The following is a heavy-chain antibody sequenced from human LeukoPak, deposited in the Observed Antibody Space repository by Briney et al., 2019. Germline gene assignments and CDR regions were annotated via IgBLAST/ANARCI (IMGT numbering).Heavy chain of an antibody. J-gene: IGHJ5*02. CDR1: GYTLTELS. V-gene: IGHV1-24*01. CDR3: ATGLDSSSWSRFDP. D-gene: IGHD6-13*01. CDR2: FDPEDGET. Sequence: ASVKVSCKVSGYTLTELSMHWVRRAPGKGLEWMGGFDPEDGETIYAQKFQGRVTMTEDTSTDTAYMELSSLRSEDTAVYYCATGLDSSSWSRFDPWGQGTLVTVSS.